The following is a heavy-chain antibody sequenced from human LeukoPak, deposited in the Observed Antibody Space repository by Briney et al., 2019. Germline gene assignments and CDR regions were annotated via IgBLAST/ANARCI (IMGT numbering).Heavy chain of an antibody. Sequence: TSETLSLACAVYGGSFSGYYWSWIRQPPGKGLEWIGEINHSGSTNYNPSLKSRVTISVDTSKNQFSLKLSSVTAADTAVYYCARVAITMVRGVIDYYYMDVWGKGTTVTISS. J-gene: IGHJ6*03. CDR3: ARVAITMVRGVIDYYYMDV. D-gene: IGHD3-10*01. CDR2: INHSGST. CDR1: GGSFSGYY. V-gene: IGHV4-34*01.